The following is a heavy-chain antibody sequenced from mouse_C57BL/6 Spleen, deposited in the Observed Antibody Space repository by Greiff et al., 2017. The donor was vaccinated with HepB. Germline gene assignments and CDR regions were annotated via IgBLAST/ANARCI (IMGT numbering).Heavy chain of an antibody. J-gene: IGHJ3*01. CDR2: FYPGSGSI. CDR1: GYTFTEYT. Sequence: VQLVESGAELVKPGASVKLSCKASGYTFTEYTIHWVKQRPGQGLEWIGWFYPGSGSIKYNQKFKDKATLTADKSSSTDYMELSRMTSEDSAVYFCARHEDPNSKCVAWFAYWGQGTLVTVSA. V-gene: IGHV1-62-2*01. D-gene: IGHD2-5*01. CDR3: ARHEDPNSKCVAWFAY.